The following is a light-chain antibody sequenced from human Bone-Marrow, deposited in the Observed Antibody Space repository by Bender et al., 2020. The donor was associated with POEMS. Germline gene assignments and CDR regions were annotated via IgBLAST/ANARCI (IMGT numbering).Light chain of an antibody. Sequence: SSELTQPPSVSVSPGQTARITCSGDALANRYAYWYQQRPGQAPVLVIYRDSERPSGIPERFSGSSSGTRATLTISRVQAEDDADYYCQSTDTSGSCIFGTGTKVTVV. V-gene: IGLV3-25*03. CDR3: QSTDTSGSCI. CDR1: ALANRY. CDR2: RDS. J-gene: IGLJ1*01.